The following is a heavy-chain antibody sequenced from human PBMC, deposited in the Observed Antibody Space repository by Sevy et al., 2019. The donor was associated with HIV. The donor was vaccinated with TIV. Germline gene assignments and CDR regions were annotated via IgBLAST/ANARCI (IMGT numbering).Heavy chain of an antibody. Sequence: GGSLRLSCAASGFTFIIYSMSWVRQTPGKGLEWVATLSFGCGKINHADSVKGRFTMSRDDSKNALYLQMNNLRVEDTAIYYCAREGCTKPHDYWGQGTLVTVSS. J-gene: IGHJ4*02. V-gene: IGHV3-23*01. CDR2: LSFGCGKI. D-gene: IGHD2-8*01. CDR3: AREGCTKPHDY. CDR1: GFTFIIYS.